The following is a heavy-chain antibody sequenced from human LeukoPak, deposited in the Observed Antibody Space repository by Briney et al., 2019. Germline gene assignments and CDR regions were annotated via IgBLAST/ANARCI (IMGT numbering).Heavy chain of an antibody. CDR3: ARGLRFGGVIGHFDY. J-gene: IGHJ4*02. D-gene: IGHD3-16*02. CDR2: ISYDGSNK. Sequence: GGSLRLSCAASGFTFSSYAMHWVRQAPGKGLEWVAVISYDGSNKYYADSVKGRFTISRDNSKNTLYLQMNSLRAEDTAVYYCARGLRFGGVIGHFDYWGQGTLVTVSS. V-gene: IGHV3-30-3*01. CDR1: GFTFSSYA.